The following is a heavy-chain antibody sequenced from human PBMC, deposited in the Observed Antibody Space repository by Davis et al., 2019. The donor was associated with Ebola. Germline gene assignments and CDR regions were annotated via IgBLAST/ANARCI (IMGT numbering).Heavy chain of an antibody. D-gene: IGHD5-18*01. CDR2: ISYDGSNK. CDR1: GFTFSSYA. J-gene: IGHJ6*03. CDR3: ARPAPGYSNSYYYYYYMDV. Sequence: PGGSLRLSCAASGFTFSSYAMHWVRQAPGKGLEWVAVISYDGSNKYYADSVKGRFTISRDNSKNTLYLQMNSLRAEDTAVYYCARPAPGYSNSYYYYYYMDVWGKGTTVTVSS. V-gene: IGHV3-30-3*01.